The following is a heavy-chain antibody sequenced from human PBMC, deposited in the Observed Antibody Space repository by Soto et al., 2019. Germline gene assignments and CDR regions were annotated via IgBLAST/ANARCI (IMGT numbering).Heavy chain of an antibody. D-gene: IGHD4-17*01. J-gene: IGHJ5*02. V-gene: IGHV3-64D*06. Sequence: GFLRLSCSASGFTFRRFWMHWFRQAPGKGLEYVSGISSNGDSTYYADSVKGRFTISRDNSKNTLYLQMSSLRAVDTAVYYCVHPRSTVQIPPTWGQGTLVPVSS. CDR2: ISSNGDST. CDR1: GFTFRRFW. CDR3: VHPRSTVQIPPT.